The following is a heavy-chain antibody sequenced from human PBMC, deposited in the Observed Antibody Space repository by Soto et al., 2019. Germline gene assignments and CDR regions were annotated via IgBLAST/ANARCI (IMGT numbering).Heavy chain of an antibody. D-gene: IGHD6-19*01. CDR2: INPNSGGT. CDR1: GYTFTGYY. Sequence: GASVKVSCKASGYTFTGYYMHWVRQAPGQGLEWMGWINPNSGGTNYAQKFQGWVTMTRDTSISTAYMELSRLRSDDTAVYYCAREAIIAVAGTPFDYWGQGTLVTVSS. CDR3: AREAIIAVAGTPFDY. J-gene: IGHJ4*02. V-gene: IGHV1-2*04.